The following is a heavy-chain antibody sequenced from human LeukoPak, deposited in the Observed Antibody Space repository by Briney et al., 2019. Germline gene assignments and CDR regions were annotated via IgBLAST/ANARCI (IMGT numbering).Heavy chain of an antibody. CDR2: ISYDGSNK. CDR1: GFTFSGFG. V-gene: IGHV3-30*18. Sequence: GGSLRLSCAASGFTFSGFGMHWVRQAPGKGLEWVAVISYDGSNKYYADSVKGRFTISRDNSKNTLYLQMNSLRAEDTAVYYCAKDHTPRRDGYNFPLDYWGQGTLVTVSS. D-gene: IGHD5-24*01. CDR3: AKDHTPRRDGYNFPLDY. J-gene: IGHJ4*02.